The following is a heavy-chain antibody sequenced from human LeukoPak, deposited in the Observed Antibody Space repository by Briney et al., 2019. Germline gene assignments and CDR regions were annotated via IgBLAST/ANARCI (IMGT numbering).Heavy chain of an antibody. V-gene: IGHV1-18*01. J-gene: IGHJ3*02. CDR2: ISAYNGNT. D-gene: IGHD2-2*01. Sequence: ASVKVSCKASGYTFTSYGISWVRQAPGQGLEWMGWISAYNGNTNYAQKLQGRVTMTTDTSTGTAYMELRSLRSDDTAVYYCARLVPAALGDAFDIWGQGTMVTVSS. CDR3: ARLVPAALGDAFDI. CDR1: GYTFTSYG.